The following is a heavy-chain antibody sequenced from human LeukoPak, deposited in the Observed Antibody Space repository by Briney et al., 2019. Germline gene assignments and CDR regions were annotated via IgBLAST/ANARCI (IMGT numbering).Heavy chain of an antibody. J-gene: IGHJ4*02. D-gene: IGHD3-16*01. CDR3: ARLITWSSDY. Sequence: PGGSLRLSCAASGFTVSSNYMSWVRQAPGKGLEWVSVIYSGDTTYYADSVKGRFTISRHNSRNTLYLQMNSLRTEDTAMYYCARLITWSSDYWGQGTLVTVSS. CDR2: IYSGDTT. CDR1: GFTVSSNY. V-gene: IGHV3-53*04.